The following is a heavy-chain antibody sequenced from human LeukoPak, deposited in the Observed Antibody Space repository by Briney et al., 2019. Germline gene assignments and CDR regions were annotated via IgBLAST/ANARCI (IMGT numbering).Heavy chain of an antibody. V-gene: IGHV3-21*04. CDR1: GFTFSSYS. Sequence: GGSLRLSCAASGFTFSSYSMNWVRQAPGKGLEWVSSISSSSSYIYYADSVKGRFTISRDNSKNTPYLQMNSPRAEDTAVYYCARGPPYSSSWHERRGNWFDPWGQGTLVTVSS. D-gene: IGHD6-13*01. J-gene: IGHJ5*02. CDR3: ARGPPYSSSWHERRGNWFDP. CDR2: ISSSSSYI.